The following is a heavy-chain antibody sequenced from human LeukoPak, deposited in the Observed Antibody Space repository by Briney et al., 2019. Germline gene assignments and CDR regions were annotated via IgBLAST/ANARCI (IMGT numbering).Heavy chain of an antibody. CDR3: ARGIETSKRRGYDY. CDR2: IYYSGTT. D-gene: IGHD1-26*01. J-gene: IGHJ4*02. Sequence: SETLSLTCTVSGGSISSGDYYWSWIRQPPGKGLEWIGYIYYSGTTNYNPSLKSRVTISVDTSKNQFSLKLSSVTAADTAVYYCARGIETSKRRGYDYWGQGTLVTVSS. V-gene: IGHV4-61*08. CDR1: GGSISSGDYY.